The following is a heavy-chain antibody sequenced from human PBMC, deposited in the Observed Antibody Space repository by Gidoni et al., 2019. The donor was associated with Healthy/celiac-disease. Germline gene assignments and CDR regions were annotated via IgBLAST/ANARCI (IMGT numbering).Heavy chain of an antibody. D-gene: IGHD6-13*01. J-gene: IGHJ6*02. CDR3: TRLVYYYYGMDV. V-gene: IGHV3-49*05. CDR2: IRSKAYVGTT. CDR1: GFTYGDYD. Sequence: EVQLVESGGGLVKPERSLRLSCTASGFTYGDYDMSWLRQAPGKGLEWVGFIRSKAYVGTTEYAASVKGRFTISRDDSKSISYLQMNSLKTEDTAVYYCTRLVYYYYGMDVWVQGTTVTVSS.